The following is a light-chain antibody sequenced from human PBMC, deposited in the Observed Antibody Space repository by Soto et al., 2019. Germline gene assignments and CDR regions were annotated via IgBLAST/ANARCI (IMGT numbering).Light chain of an antibody. Sequence: QSVLTQPPSASGTPGQRVSISCSGGGSNIGRNSVNWYQHSPGTAPKLLIDSNNQRPSGVPDRFSGSKSGTSASLAISGLQSEDEADYYYGAWDDSRNGWVFGGGTKVTVL. CDR3: GAWDDSRNGWV. CDR2: SNN. V-gene: IGLV1-44*01. J-gene: IGLJ3*02. CDR1: GSNIGRNS.